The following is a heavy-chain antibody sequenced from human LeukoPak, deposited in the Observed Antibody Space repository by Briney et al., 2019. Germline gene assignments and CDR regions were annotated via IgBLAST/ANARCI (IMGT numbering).Heavy chain of an antibody. V-gene: IGHV3-23*01. CDR3: AKDLRSYGVHWYFDL. D-gene: IGHD5-18*01. J-gene: IGHJ2*01. CDR2: ISGGGGST. Sequence: GGSLRLSCAASGFIFSTYAVTWVRQAPGKGLDWVSGISGGGGSTSYADSVRGRFTISRDNSKNTLYLQMNSLRADDTAVYYCAKDLRSYGVHWYFDLWGRGTLVTVSS. CDR1: GFIFSTYA.